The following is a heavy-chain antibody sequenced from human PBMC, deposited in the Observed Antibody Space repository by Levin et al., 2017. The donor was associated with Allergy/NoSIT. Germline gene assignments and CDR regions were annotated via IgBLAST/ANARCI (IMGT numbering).Heavy chain of an antibody. Sequence: PSETLSLTCTVSGGSISSRSYYWGWIRQTPGKGLEWIGSIYYTGNTYYNPSLRSRVTISVDTSTIQFSLKLRSVTAADTAVYYCASTGYSSGWFELYYFDYWGQGTLVTVSS. CDR3: ASTGYSSGWFELYYFDY. CDR1: GGSISSRSYY. CDR2: IYYTGNT. J-gene: IGHJ4*02. D-gene: IGHD6-19*01. V-gene: IGHV4-39*01.